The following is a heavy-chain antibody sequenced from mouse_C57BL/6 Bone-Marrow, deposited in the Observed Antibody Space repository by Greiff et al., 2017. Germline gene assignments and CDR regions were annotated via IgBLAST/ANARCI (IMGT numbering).Heavy chain of an antibody. CDR2: IYPGSGNT. Sequence: QVHVKQSGPELVKPGASVKISCKASGYSFTSYYIHWVKQRPGQGLEGIGWIYPGSGNTKYNEKFKGKATLTADTSSSTAYMQLSSLTSEDSAVYYCARGTASTVVEGGYFDVWGTGTTVTVSS. CDR1: GYSFTSYY. CDR3: ARGTASTVVEGGYFDV. V-gene: IGHV1-66*01. D-gene: IGHD1-1*01. J-gene: IGHJ1*03.